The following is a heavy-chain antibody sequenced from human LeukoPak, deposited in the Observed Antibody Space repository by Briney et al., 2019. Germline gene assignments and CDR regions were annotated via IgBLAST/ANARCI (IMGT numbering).Heavy chain of an antibody. V-gene: IGHV3-48*03. Sequence: GSLRLSCAASGFTFSSYEMNWVRQAPGKGLEWVSFITGSGTIIYYADSVKGRFTISRDNAKNTLYLQMNSLRAEDTAVYYCAKDLGLVGSGSYFFDYWGHGILVTVSS. CDR1: GFTFSSYE. CDR2: ITGSGTII. CDR3: AKDLGLVGSGSYFFDY. D-gene: IGHD3-10*01. J-gene: IGHJ4*01.